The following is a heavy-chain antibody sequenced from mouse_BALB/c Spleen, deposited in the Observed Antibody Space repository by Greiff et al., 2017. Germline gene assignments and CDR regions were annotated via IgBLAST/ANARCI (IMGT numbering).Heavy chain of an antibody. CDR3: ARAGYYDYAMDY. Sequence: VQLKQSGAELVKPGASVKLSCTASGFNIKDTYMHWVKQRPEQGLEWIGRIDPANGNTKYDPKFQGKATITADTSSNTAYLQLSSLTSEDTAVYYCARAGYYDYAMDYWGQGTSVTVSS. J-gene: IGHJ4*01. CDR1: GFNIKDTY. CDR2: IDPANGNT. D-gene: IGHD2-3*01. V-gene: IGHV14-3*02.